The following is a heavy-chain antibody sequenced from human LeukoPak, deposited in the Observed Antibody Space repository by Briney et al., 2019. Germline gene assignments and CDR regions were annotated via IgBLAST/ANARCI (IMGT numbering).Heavy chain of an antibody. V-gene: IGHV4-59*01. CDR2: IYYSGST. D-gene: IGHD2/OR15-2a*01. CDR1: GGSISGYY. J-gene: IGHJ2*01. Sequence: SETLSLTCTVSGGSISGYYWSWIRQPPGKGLEWIGYIYYSGSTNYNPSLKSRVTISVDTSKNQFSLKLSSVTAADTAVYYCAREDYFPWYFDLWGRGTLVTVSS. CDR3: AREDYFPWYFDL.